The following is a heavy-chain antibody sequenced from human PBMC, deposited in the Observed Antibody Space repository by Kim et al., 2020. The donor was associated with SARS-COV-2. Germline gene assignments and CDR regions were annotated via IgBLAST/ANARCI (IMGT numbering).Heavy chain of an antibody. CDR2: IYYSGST. Sequence: SETLSLTCTVSGGSISSGGYYWSWIRQHPGKGLEWIGYIYYSGSTYYNPSLKSRVTISVDTSKNQFSLKLSSVTAADTAVYYCARVNSDYVWGSYRQYYFDYWGQGTLVTVSS. J-gene: IGHJ4*02. CDR1: GGSISSGGYY. V-gene: IGHV4-31*03. D-gene: IGHD3-16*02. CDR3: ARVNSDYVWGSYRQYYFDY.